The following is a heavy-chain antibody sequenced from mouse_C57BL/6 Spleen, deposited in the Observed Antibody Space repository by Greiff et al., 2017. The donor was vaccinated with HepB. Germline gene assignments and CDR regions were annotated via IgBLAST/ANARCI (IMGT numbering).Heavy chain of an antibody. J-gene: IGHJ4*01. Sequence: EVQLQQSGPELVKPGASVKISCKASGYSFTGYFMNWVKQSHGKSLEWIGRINPYNGDTFYNQKFKGKATLTVDKSSSPAHMELLSLTSDDFAVDYWARWDGSDGDYAMDYWGQGTSVTVSS. CDR2: INPYNGDT. V-gene: IGHV1-37*01. CDR1: GYSFTGYF. D-gene: IGHD2-2*01. CDR3: ARWDGSDGDYAMDY.